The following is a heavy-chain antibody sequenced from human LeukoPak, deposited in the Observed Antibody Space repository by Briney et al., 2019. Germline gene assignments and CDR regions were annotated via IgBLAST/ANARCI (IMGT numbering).Heavy chain of an antibody. CDR2: ISAYNGNT. CDR1: GYSFTSYG. D-gene: IGHD5-24*01. J-gene: IGHJ4*02. Sequence: GESLKISCKGSGYSFTSYGISWVRQAPGQGLEWMGWISAYNGNTNYAQKLQGRVTMTTDTSTSTAYMELRSLRSDDTAVYYCARGARDGYNSDYWGQGTLVTVSS. CDR3: ARGARDGYNSDY. V-gene: IGHV1-18*01.